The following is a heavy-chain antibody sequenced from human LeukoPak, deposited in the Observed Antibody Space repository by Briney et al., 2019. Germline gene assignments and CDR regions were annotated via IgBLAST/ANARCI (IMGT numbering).Heavy chain of an antibody. CDR3: ARDVGATVQTAFDI. CDR1: GYTFTSYG. CDR2: IIPIFGTA. D-gene: IGHD1-26*01. Sequence: ASVKVSCKASGYTFTSYGISWVRQAPGQGLEWMGGIIPIFGTANYAQKFQGRVTITTVESTSTVYMELSSLRSEDTAVYYCARDVGATVQTAFDIWGQGTMVTVSS. V-gene: IGHV1-69*05. J-gene: IGHJ3*02.